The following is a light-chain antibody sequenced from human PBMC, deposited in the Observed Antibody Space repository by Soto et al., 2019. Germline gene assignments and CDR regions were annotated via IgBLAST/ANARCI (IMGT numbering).Light chain of an antibody. CDR2: DDS. CDR1: SSDVGSYNY. Sequence: QYALTQPPSVSGSPGQSITISCTGTSSDVGSYNYVSWYQQHPGKSPKLMIYDDSNRPSGVSNRFSGSKSVNTAPLTISGLQAEDEANYYCSSYTSISTRVFGGGTQLTVL. CDR3: SSYTSISTRV. V-gene: IGLV2-14*01. J-gene: IGLJ3*02.